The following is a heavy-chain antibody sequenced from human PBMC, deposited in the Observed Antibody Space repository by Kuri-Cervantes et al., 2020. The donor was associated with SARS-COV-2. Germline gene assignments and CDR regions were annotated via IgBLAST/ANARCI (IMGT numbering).Heavy chain of an antibody. D-gene: IGHD3-3*01. V-gene: IGHV3-33*06. CDR2: IWYDGSNK. CDR1: GFTFSSYG. CDR3: AKDRDFWSGYIFDY. Sequence: GGSLRLSCAASGFTFSSYGMHWVRQAPGKGLEWVAVIWYDGSNKYYADSVKGRFTISRDNSKNTLYLQMNSLRAEDTAVYYCAKDRDFWSGYIFDYWGQGTLVTVS. J-gene: IGHJ4*02.